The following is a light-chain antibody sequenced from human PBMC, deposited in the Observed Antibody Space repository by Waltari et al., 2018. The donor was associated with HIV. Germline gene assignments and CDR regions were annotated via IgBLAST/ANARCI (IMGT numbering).Light chain of an antibody. Sequence: QSVLTQPPSVSGAPGQRVTISCTGSSSNIGAGYDVHWYQHFPGTAPKLLIFGDSNRPSGFPDRFSGSKSGTSASLAITGLQAEDEADYYCQSYDTGLVFGGGTKLTVL. V-gene: IGLV1-40*01. J-gene: IGLJ2*01. CDR3: QSYDTGLV. CDR1: SSNIGAGYD. CDR2: GDS.